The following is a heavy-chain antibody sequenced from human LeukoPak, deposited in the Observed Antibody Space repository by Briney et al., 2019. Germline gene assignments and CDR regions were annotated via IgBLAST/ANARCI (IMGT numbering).Heavy chain of an antibody. V-gene: IGHV1-2*02. CDR1: GYSFTGYN. J-gene: IGHJ5*02. Sequence: ASVQVSCKTSGYSFTGYNMHWVRQAPGQGLGWMGWINPNSGGTRKSQKFQGRVTMTRDTSISTVYMELSSLRSDDTAVYFCARDRFAYGANPGWFDPWGQGTLVTVSS. CDR2: INPNSGGT. D-gene: IGHD4-17*01. CDR3: ARDRFAYGANPGWFDP.